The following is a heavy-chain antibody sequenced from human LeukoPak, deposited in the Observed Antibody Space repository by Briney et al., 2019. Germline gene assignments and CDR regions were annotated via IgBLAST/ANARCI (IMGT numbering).Heavy chain of an antibody. V-gene: IGHV4-39*02. CDR2: VDSSGTS. CDR3: ARLIDYGGFYFYYYMDV. CDR1: GGSISTTNSY. J-gene: IGHJ6*03. Sequence: SETLSLTCTVSGGSISTTNSYWGWLRQPPGKGLEWIGNVDSSGTSHYNPSLRSRVTISVDTSKSHFSLKLTSVTAADTALYYCARLIDYGGFYFYYYMDVWGKGTTVAVSS. D-gene: IGHD4-17*01.